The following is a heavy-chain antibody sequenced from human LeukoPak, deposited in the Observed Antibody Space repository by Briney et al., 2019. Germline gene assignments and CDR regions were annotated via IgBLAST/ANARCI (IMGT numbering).Heavy chain of an antibody. V-gene: IGHV3-48*03. Sequence: GGSLRLSCAASGFTFSSYDMNWVRQAPGKGLEWVSYISSSGSTIYYADSVKGRFTISRDNAKNSLYLQMNSLRAEDTACYYFAKGLEVASTLYDFWSGSLTYYFDYWGQGPLVTVSS. CDR1: GFTFSSYD. CDR3: AKGLEVASTLYDFWSGSLTYYFDY. CDR2: ISSSGSTI. J-gene: IGHJ4*02. D-gene: IGHD3-3*01.